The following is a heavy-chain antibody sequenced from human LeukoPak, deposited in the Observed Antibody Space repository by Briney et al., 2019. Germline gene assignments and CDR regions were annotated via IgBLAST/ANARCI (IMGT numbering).Heavy chain of an antibody. J-gene: IGHJ4*02. CDR2: ISAYNGNT. CDR3: ARDGLRYCSSTSCPHGALNFDY. D-gene: IGHD2-2*01. Sequence: ASVKVSCKASGYTFTSYGISWVRQAPGQGLEWMGWISAYNGNTNYAQKLQGRVTMTTDTSTSTAYMELRSLRSDDTAVYYCARDGLRYCSSTSCPHGALNFDYWGQGTLVTVSS. V-gene: IGHV1-18*04. CDR1: GYTFTSYG.